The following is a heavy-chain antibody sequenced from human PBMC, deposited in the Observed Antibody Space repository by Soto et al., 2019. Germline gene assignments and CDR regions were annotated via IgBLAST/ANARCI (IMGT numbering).Heavy chain of an antibody. J-gene: IGHJ6*03. Sequence: SETLSLTCTVSGGPIRTSSYYWGWIRQPPGKGLEWIGNIYYSGTTYYNPSLKSRVTISVDTSKNQFSLRLSSVSAADTAVFYCARLSTWSGYYVHSHFYMDLWGKGTTVTVSS. CDR3: ARLSTWSGYYVHSHFYMDL. CDR1: GGPIRTSSYY. V-gene: IGHV4-39*01. CDR2: IYYSGTT. D-gene: IGHD3-3*01.